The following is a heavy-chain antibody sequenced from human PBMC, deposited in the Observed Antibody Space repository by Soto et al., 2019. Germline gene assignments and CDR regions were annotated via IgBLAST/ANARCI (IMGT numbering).Heavy chain of an antibody. CDR2: ISYDGSNK. Sequence: QVQLVESGGGVVQPGRSLRLSCAASEFTFSSYAMHWVRQAPGKGLEWVAVISYDGSNKYYADSVKGRFTISRDNSKNTLYLQMNSLRAEDTAVYYCARKMYYYDSSGYPQPYYYYGMDVWGQGTTVTVSS. J-gene: IGHJ6*02. CDR1: EFTFSSYA. V-gene: IGHV3-30-3*01. D-gene: IGHD3-22*01. CDR3: ARKMYYYDSSGYPQPYYYYGMDV.